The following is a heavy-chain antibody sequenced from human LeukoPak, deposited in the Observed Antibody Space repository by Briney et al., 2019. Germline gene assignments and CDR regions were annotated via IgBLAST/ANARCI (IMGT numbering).Heavy chain of an antibody. V-gene: IGHV3-73*01. D-gene: IGHD1-26*01. CDR3: TRHTSGSYKERGVDY. J-gene: IGHJ4*02. CDR1: GFTFGSYA. Sequence: PGGSLRLSCAASGFTFGSYAMHWVRQASGKGLEWVGRIRSKANSYATAYAASVKGRFTISRDDSKNTAYLQMNSLKTEDTAVYYCTRHTSGSYKERGVDYWGQGTLVTVSS. CDR2: IRSKANSYAT.